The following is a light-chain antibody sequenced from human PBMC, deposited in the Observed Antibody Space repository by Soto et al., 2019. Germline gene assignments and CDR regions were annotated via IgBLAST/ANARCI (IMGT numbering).Light chain of an antibody. Sequence: QSALTQPASVSGSPGQSISISSTGTSSDVGGYNYVSWYQQHPGKAPKLMIYDVSNRPSGVSNRFSGSKSGNTASLTISGLQPQDEADYYCSSYTSSSTLYVFGTGTKLTVL. CDR1: SSDVGGYNY. CDR3: SSYTSSSTLYV. V-gene: IGLV2-14*01. CDR2: DVS. J-gene: IGLJ1*01.